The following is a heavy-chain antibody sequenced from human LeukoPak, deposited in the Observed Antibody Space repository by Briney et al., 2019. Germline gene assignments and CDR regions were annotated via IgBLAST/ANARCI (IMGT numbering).Heavy chain of an antibody. Sequence: SETLSLTCTVSGGSISSGSFYWTWIRQPAGKGLEWIGRIYTSGSTNYNPSLKSRVTISVDTSKNQFSLKLSSVTAADTAVYYCARRTGGGWYFDLWGRGTLVTVSS. CDR1: GGSISSGSFY. CDR2: IYTSGST. V-gene: IGHV4-61*02. J-gene: IGHJ2*01. CDR3: ARRTGGGWYFDL. D-gene: IGHD7-27*01.